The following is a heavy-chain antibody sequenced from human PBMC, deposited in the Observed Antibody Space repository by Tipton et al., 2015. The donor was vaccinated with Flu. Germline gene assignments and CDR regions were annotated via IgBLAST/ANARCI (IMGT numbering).Heavy chain of an antibody. D-gene: IGHD6-19*01. J-gene: IGHJ3*02. CDR1: GFSFSSYA. CDR2: ISGSGGTT. Sequence: SLRLSCAASGFSFSSYAMSWVRQAPGKGLEWVSTISGSGGTTHYADSVKGRFTISRANSRNTVYLQMNSLRAGDTALYYCATLEAGYSSGWSYGFDIWGQGTMVTVSS. V-gene: IGHV3-23*01. CDR3: ATLEAGYSSGWSYGFDI.